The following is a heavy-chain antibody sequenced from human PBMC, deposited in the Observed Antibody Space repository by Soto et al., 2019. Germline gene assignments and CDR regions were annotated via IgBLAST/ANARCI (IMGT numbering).Heavy chain of an antibody. J-gene: IGHJ6*02. D-gene: IGHD3-3*01. Sequence: GASVKVSCKASGYTFTSYDINWVRQATGQGLEWMGWMNPNSGNTGYAQKFQGRVTMTRNTSISTAYMELSSLRSEDTAVYYCASTPRDRLRLLEWSFVAYYYGMDVWGQGTTVTVSS. V-gene: IGHV1-8*01. CDR2: MNPNSGNT. CDR1: GYTFTSYD. CDR3: ASTPRDRLRLLEWSFVAYYYGMDV.